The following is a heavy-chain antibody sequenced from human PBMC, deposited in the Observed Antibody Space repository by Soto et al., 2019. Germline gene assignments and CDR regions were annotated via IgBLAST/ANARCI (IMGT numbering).Heavy chain of an antibody. V-gene: IGHV3-33*01. CDR1: GFSISTYG. CDR2: IWYDGSKE. CDR3: SRYNEYEDSAQAFDI. J-gene: IGHJ3*02. Sequence: QVRLVESGGGVVQPGTSLRLSCAASGFSISTYGMHWVRQAPGKGLEWMAAIWYDGSKEYYADSGKGRFTISRDNSKNMVWLQMNSLRDEDTATYSCSRYNEYEDSAQAFDIWGQGTKVSVSS. D-gene: IGHD1-20*01.